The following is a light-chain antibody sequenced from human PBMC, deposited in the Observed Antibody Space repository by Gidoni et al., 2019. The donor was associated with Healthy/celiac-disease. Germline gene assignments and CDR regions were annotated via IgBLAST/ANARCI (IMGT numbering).Light chain of an antibody. Sequence: QSALTQPASVSGSPGQSITISCTGTSSDVGGYNYVSWYQRHPGKAPKLMIYEVSNRPSGVSNRFSGSKSGNTASLTISGLQAEDEADYYCSSYTSSSTLGFGGGTKLTVL. V-gene: IGLV2-14*01. CDR2: EVS. CDR3: SSYTSSSTLG. CDR1: SSDVGGYNY. J-gene: IGLJ2*01.